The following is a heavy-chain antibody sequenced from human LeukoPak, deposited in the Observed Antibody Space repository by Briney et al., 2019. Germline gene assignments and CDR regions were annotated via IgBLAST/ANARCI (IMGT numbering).Heavy chain of an antibody. J-gene: IGHJ5*02. D-gene: IGHD2-2*01. CDR2: IYPGDSDT. V-gene: IGHV5-51*01. CDR3: ARVKAEDIVVVPAAYPPKYWFDP. CDR1: GYSLTSYW. Sequence: GESLKISCKGSGYSLTSYWIGWVRQMPGKGLEWMGIIYPGDSDTRYSPSFQGQVTISADKSISTAYLQWSSLKASDTAMYYCARVKAEDIVVVPAAYPPKYWFDPWGQGTLVTVSS.